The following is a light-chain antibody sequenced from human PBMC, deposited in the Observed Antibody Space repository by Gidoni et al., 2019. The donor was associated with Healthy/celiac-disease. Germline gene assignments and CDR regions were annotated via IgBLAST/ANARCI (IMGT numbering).Light chain of an antibody. Sequence: EIVMTQSPATLSVSPGERATLSCRASQSVSSNLAGYQQKPGQAPRLLIYGASTSATGSPARFSSSGSGTEFTLTISSLQSEDFAVYYCQQYNNWPPRTFGQGTKVEIK. CDR1: QSVSSN. CDR3: QQYNNWPPRT. CDR2: GAS. V-gene: IGKV3-15*01. J-gene: IGKJ1*01.